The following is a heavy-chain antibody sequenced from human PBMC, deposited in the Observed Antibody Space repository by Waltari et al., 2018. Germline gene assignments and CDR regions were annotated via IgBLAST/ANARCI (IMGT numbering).Heavy chain of an antibody. CDR2: IKTDRRTT. Sequence: EVQLVESGGGLVQPGGSLRLSCEASGFTFSRYWMHWVRQVPGKGLVWVARIKTDRRTTAYAEAGKGRFTISRDNAKNTLYLQMHSLRAEDTAVYFCARDLDWVLFDYWGQGTLVTVAS. J-gene: IGHJ4*02. V-gene: IGHV3-74*01. CDR1: GFTFSRYW. D-gene: IGHD3-9*01. CDR3: ARDLDWVLFDY.